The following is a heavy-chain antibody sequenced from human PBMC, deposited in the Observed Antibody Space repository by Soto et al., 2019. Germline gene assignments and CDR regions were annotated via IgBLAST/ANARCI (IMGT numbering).Heavy chain of an antibody. V-gene: IGHV4-39*01. CDR2: IYYSGST. D-gene: IGHD6-13*01. CDR1: GGSISSSSYY. J-gene: IGHJ4*02. CDR3: ASPSLGGSWYWGFDY. Sequence: QLQLQESGPGLVKPSETLSLTCTVSGGSISSSSYYWGWIRQPPGKGLEWIGSIYYSGSTYYNPSLKSRVTISVDTSKNQFSLKLSSVTAADTAVYYCASPSLGGSWYWGFDYWGQGTLVTVSS.